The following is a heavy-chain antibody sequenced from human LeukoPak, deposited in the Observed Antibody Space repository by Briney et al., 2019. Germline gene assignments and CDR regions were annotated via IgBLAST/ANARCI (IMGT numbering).Heavy chain of an antibody. D-gene: IGHD2-15*01. Sequence: GGSLRLSCTATGFSLSSFWVHWVRQAPGRGLEWVANIKEDGSEKHYVDSAKGRFTVSRDNAKNSLSLQMNSLRGEDTAVYYCARTCSGGGCYGFDLWGQGTMVTVSS. CDR2: IKEDGSEK. V-gene: IGHV3-7*04. CDR1: GFSLSSFW. CDR3: ARTCSGGGCYGFDL. J-gene: IGHJ3*01.